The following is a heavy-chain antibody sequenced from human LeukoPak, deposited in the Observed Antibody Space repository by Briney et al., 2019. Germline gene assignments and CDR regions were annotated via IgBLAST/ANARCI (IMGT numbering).Heavy chain of an antibody. CDR3: ARDDCSSISCYHNWFDP. CDR2: IKQDGSEK. CDR1: GFTFSSYW. V-gene: IGHV3-7*01. J-gene: IGHJ5*02. Sequence: GGSLRLSCAASGFTFSSYWMSWVRQAPGKGQEWVANIKQDGSEKYYVDSVKGRFTISRDNAKNSLYLQMNSLRAEDTAVYYCARDDCSSISCYHNWFDPWGQGTLVTVSS. D-gene: IGHD2-2*01.